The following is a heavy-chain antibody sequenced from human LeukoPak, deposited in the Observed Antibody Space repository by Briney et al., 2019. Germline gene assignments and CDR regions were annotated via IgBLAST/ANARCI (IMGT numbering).Heavy chain of an antibody. D-gene: IGHD3-10*01. CDR2: ISPGDSDT. CDR3: ASTGGSGSYSLDY. Sequence: GESLKISCKGSGYSFTNYWIGWVRQMPGKGLEWMGFISPGDSDTRYSPSFQGQVTISADKSISTAYLQWSSLKASDTAMYYCASTGGSGSYSLDYWGQGTLVTVSS. J-gene: IGHJ4*02. CDR1: GYSFTNYW. V-gene: IGHV5-51*01.